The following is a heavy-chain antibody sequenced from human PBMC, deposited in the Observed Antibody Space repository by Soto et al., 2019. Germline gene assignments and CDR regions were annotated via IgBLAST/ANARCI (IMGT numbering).Heavy chain of an antibody. D-gene: IGHD3-22*01. V-gene: IGHV3-21*01. CDR2: ISSTSSYI. Sequence: DVQLVESGGGLVKPGGSLRLSCTASGFTFNLYTLNWVRQAPGKGLEWVSSISSTSSYIYYADSVKGLFAISRDNAEKSLFLQMSDLRAEDTALYYCATEGSSGYRNFDFWGQGTLVTVSS. CDR1: GFTFNLYT. CDR3: ATEGSSGYRNFDF. J-gene: IGHJ4*02.